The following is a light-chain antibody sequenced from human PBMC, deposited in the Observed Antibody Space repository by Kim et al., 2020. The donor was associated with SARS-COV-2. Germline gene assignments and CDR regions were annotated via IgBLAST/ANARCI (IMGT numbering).Light chain of an antibody. CDR3: QHYNNWPPIT. CDR2: DAS. Sequence: SPGDRVTLSCKASQSVSSNLAWYQQKPGQAPRLLVYDASARATGVPARFSGSGSGTEFTLIISSLQSEDFAVYFCQHYNNWPPITFGQGTRLEIK. J-gene: IGKJ5*01. V-gene: IGKV3-15*01. CDR1: QSVSSN.